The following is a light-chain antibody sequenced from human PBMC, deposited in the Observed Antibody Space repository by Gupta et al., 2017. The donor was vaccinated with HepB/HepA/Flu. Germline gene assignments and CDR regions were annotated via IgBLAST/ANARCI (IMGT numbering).Light chain of an antibody. CDR2: AAS. Sequence: DIQMTQSPSSVSASVGDRVTITCRASHDITNWLAWYQQKPGKAPKLLIYAASSLQSGVPSRFSGSGSGTIFTLTISSRQPEDSATYCCQQANSFPFTFGHGTKVDIK. CDR3: QQANSFPFT. CDR1: HDITNW. V-gene: IGKV1-12*01. J-gene: IGKJ3*01.